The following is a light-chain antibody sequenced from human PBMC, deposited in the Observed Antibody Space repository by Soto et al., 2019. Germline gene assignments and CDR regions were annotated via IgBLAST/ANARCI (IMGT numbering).Light chain of an antibody. V-gene: IGLV2-14*01. CDR2: AVS. CDR1: SDDIGAYDY. J-gene: IGLJ1*01. CDR3: SSYRSSDTLEV. Sequence: QSVLTQPSSVSASPGRSISISCTGTSDDIGAYDYVSWYQQHPGKAPKLILYAVSNRPSGVSTRFSGSKSGNTASLTISGVQADDEADYYCSSYRSSDTLEVFGTGTKVTVL.